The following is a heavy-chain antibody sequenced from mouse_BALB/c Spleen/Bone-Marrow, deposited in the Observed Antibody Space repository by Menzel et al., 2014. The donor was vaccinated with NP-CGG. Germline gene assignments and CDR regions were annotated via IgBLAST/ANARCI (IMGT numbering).Heavy chain of an antibody. D-gene: IGHD2-1*01. CDR2: ISSGGGST. J-gene: IGHJ4*01. CDR1: GFAFSSYD. V-gene: IGHV5-12-1*01. Sequence: EVKLVESGGGLVKPGGSLKLSCAASGFAFSSYDMSWVRQTPEKRLEWVAYISSGGGSTYYPDTVKGRFTISRDNAKNTLYLQMSGLKSEDTAMYYCARHYYGNPYYYAMDYWGQGTSVTVSS. CDR3: ARHYYGNPYYYAMDY.